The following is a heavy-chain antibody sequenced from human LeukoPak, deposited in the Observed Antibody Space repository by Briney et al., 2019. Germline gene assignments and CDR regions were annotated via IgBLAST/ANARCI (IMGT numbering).Heavy chain of an antibody. Sequence: SETLSLTCTVSGGSISSYYWSWIRQPPGKGLEWIGYIYYSGSTNYNPSLKSRVTISVDTSKNQFSLKLSSVTAADTAMYYCASKVAYCSGGSGYGYFDYWGQGTLVTVSS. D-gene: IGHD2-15*01. J-gene: IGHJ4*02. CDR2: IYYSGST. V-gene: IGHV4-59*08. CDR3: ASKVAYCSGGSGYGYFDY. CDR1: GGSISSYY.